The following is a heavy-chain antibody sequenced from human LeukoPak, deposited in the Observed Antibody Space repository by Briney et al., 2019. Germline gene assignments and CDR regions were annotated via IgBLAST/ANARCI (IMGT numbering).Heavy chain of an antibody. CDR3: ARALRKFSSGWYRGWFDP. CDR2: IYYSGNT. J-gene: IGHJ5*02. D-gene: IGHD6-19*01. V-gene: IGHV4-39*01. CDR1: GVSISSSNSY. Sequence: SETLSLTCTVSGVSISSSNSYWGWIRQPPGKGLEWIGSIYYSGNTYYNASLKSQVSISIDTSKNQFSLKLSSVTAADTAVYYCARALRKFSSGWYRGWFDPWGQGTLVTVSS.